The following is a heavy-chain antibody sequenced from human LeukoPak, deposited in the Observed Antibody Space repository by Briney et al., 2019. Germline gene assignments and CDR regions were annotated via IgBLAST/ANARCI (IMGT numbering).Heavy chain of an antibody. D-gene: IGHD3-3*01. Sequence: SETLSLTSAVSGGSISSGGYYWSWIRQPPGKGLEWIGEINHSGSTNYNPSLKSRVTISVDTSKHQFSLKLSSVTAADTAVYYCARIPIFGVVIGPPHYYFDYWGQGTLVTVSS. V-gene: IGHV4-34*01. CDR1: GGSISSGGYY. CDR2: INHSGST. J-gene: IGHJ4*02. CDR3: ARIPIFGVVIGPPHYYFDY.